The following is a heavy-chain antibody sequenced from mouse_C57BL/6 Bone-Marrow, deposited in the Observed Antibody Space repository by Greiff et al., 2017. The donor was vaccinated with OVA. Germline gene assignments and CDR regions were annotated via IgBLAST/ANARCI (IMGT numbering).Heavy chain of an antibody. CDR1: GFTFSDYY. D-gene: IGHD1-1*01. CDR2: INYDGSST. V-gene: IGHV5-16*01. Sequence: EVKLVESEGGLVQPGSSMKLSCTASGFTFSDYYMAWVRQVPEKGLEWVANINYDGSSTYYLDSLKSRFIISRDNAKNILYLQMSSLKSEDTATYYCARDLTTTVVARGHWYFDVWGTGTTVTVSS. CDR3: ARDLTTTVVARGHWYFDV. J-gene: IGHJ1*03.